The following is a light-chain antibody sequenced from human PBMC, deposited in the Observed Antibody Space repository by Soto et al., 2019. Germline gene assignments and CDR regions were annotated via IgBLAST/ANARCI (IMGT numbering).Light chain of an antibody. CDR3: QQYNDWPMYS. Sequence: EIVMTQSPATLSVSPGERATLSCRASQSVYNKFAWYQQRPGQAPRLLIYGASTRATGIPAWFSGGGSGTEFSLTISSLQSEDFAVYYCQQYNDWPMYSFGQGTRLEIK. CDR2: GAS. J-gene: IGKJ2*01. CDR1: QSVYNK. V-gene: IGKV3-15*01.